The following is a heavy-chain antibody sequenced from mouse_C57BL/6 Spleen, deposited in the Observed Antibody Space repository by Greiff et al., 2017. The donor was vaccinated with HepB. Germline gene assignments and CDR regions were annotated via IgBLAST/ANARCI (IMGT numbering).Heavy chain of an antibody. CDR2: ILPGSGST. CDR3: AGRGYYYGSSEFAY. J-gene: IGHJ3*01. Sequence: VQLQQSGAELMKPGASVKLSCKATGYTFTGYWIEWVKQRPGHGLEWIGEILPGSGSTNYNEKFKGKATFTADTSSNTAYMQLSSLTTEDSAIYYCAGRGYYYGSSEFAYWGQGTLVTVSA. V-gene: IGHV1-9*01. D-gene: IGHD1-1*01. CDR1: GYTFTGYW.